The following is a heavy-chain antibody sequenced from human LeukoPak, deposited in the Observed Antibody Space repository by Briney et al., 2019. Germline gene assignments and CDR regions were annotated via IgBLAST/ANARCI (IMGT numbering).Heavy chain of an antibody. CDR3: ARRYFDY. CDR1: GFTFSSYA. J-gene: IGHJ4*02. CDR2: IKQDGSEK. Sequence: GGSLKLSCAASGFTFSSYAMSWVRQAPGKGLEWVANIKQDGSEKYYVDSVKGRFTISRDNAKNSLYLQMNSLRAEDTAVYYCARRYFDYWGQGTLVTVSS. V-gene: IGHV3-7*01.